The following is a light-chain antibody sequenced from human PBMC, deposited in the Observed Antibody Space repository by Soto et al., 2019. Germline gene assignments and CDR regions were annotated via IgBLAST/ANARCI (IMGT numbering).Light chain of an antibody. CDR3: QQYNNWPLN. J-gene: IGKJ4*01. CDR2: GAS. Sequence: EIVLTQSPATLSLSPVEIATLYFMASQSVSIYLAWYQQKPGQAPRLLIYGASTRATGIPARFSGSGSGTEFTLTISSLQSEDFAVYSCQQYNNWPLNCGGGTKGDIK. CDR1: QSVSIY. V-gene: IGKV3-15*01.